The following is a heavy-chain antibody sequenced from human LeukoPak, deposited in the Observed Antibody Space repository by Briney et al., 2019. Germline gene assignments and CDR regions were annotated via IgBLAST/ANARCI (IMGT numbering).Heavy chain of an antibody. CDR3: ARASNTLQQVLRYFDWLDAVLDY. D-gene: IGHD3-9*01. V-gene: IGHV1-69*13. CDR2: IIPIFGTA. Sequence: SVKVSCKTSGGTFSSYAITWVRQAPGQGLEWMGGIIPIFGTANYAQKFQGRVTITADESTSTAYMELSSPRSEDTAVYYCARASNTLQQVLRYFDWLDAVLDYWGQGTLVTVSS. J-gene: IGHJ4*02. CDR1: GGTFSSYA.